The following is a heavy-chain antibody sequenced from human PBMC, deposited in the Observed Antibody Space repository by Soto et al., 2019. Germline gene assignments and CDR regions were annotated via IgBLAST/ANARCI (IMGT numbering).Heavy chain of an antibody. CDR3: GLRRVSVDTAMVIVYYYYGMDV. D-gene: IGHD5-18*01. Sequence: ASVKVSCKASGGTFSSYAISWVRQAPGQGLEWMGGIIPIFGTANYAQKFQGRVTITADKSTSTAYMELSSLRSEDTAVYYCGLRRVSVDTAMVIVYYYYGMDVWGQGTTVTVS. CDR2: IIPIFGTA. CDR1: GGTFSSYA. J-gene: IGHJ6*02. V-gene: IGHV1-69*06.